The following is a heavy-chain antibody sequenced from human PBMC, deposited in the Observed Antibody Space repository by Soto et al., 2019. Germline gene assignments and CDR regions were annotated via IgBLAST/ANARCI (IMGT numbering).Heavy chain of an antibody. CDR2: INTHNGHT. D-gene: IGHD2-2*02. CDR1: GYTFTDYS. Sequence: QVQLVQSGAEVKKPGASVKVSCKTSGYTFTDYSMNWVRQAPGQRLEWMGWINTHNGHTQYSPRFDDRVTMTTDPSTSTAYMELKGLRSDDTAVYYCARTDTWAYWGQVTLVTVSS. V-gene: IGHV1-18*04. CDR3: ARTDTWAY. J-gene: IGHJ4*02.